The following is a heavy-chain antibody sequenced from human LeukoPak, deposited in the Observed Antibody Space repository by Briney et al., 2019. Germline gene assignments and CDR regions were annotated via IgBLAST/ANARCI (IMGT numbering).Heavy chain of an antibody. CDR2: IYSGGNT. CDR1: GFTVSSNY. Sequence: PGGSLRLSCAVSGFTVSSNYMSWVRQAPGKGLEWVSVIYSGGNTDYADSVKGRFTISRDNSKNTLYLQMNCLRAEDTAVYYCARGRAAAGTPVDYWGQGILVTVSS. J-gene: IGHJ4*02. V-gene: IGHV3-53*01. CDR3: ARGRAAAGTPVDY. D-gene: IGHD6-13*01.